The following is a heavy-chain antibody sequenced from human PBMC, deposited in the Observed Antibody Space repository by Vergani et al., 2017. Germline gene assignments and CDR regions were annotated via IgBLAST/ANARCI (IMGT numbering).Heavy chain of an antibody. CDR2: IYSGGST. D-gene: IGHD3-22*01. Sequence: EVQLVESGGGLIQPGGSLRLSCAASGFNVSSNYMSWVRQAPGKGLEWVSVIYSGGSTYYSDSVKGRFTISRDNSKNTLYLQMNSLRAEDTAVYYCARSHTSMIVVAPDAFDIWGQGTMVTVSS. CDR3: ARSHTSMIVVAPDAFDI. CDR1: GFNVSSNY. V-gene: IGHV3-53*01. J-gene: IGHJ3*02.